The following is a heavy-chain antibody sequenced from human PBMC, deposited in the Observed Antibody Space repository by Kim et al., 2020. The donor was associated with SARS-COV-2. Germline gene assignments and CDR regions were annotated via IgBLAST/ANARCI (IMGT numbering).Heavy chain of an antibody. CDR3: ARDPHDSSGYYWDFDY. CDR1: GGTFSSYA. J-gene: IGHJ4*02. Sequence: SVKVSCKASGGTFSSYAISWVRQAPGQGLEWMGGIIPIFGTANYAQKFQGRVTITADESTSTAYMELSSLRSEDTAVYYCARDPHDSSGYYWDFDYWGQGTLVTVSS. D-gene: IGHD3-22*01. CDR2: IIPIFGTA. V-gene: IGHV1-69*13.